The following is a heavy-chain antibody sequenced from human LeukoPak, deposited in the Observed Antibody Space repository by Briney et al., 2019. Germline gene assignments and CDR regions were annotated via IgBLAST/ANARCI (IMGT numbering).Heavy chain of an antibody. D-gene: IGHD3-3*01. CDR1: GFTFSSYS. V-gene: IGHV3-21*01. J-gene: IGHJ6*03. CDR2: ISGSSSYI. CDR3: AKTSLSDSSGHYYYMDV. Sequence: GGSLRLSCAASGFTFSSYSMNWVRQAPGKGLEWVSSISGSSSYIYYADSVKGRFTISRDNSRNTVSLQLSNLRTEDTALYYCAKTSLSDSSGHYYYMDVWGKGTTVTVSS.